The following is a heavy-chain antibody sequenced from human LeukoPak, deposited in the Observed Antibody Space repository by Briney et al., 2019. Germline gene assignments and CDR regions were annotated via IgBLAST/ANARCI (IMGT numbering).Heavy chain of an antibody. D-gene: IGHD2-2*01. V-gene: IGHV1-18*01. Sequence: ASVKVSCKASGYTFTSYGISWVRQAPGQGLEWMGWISAYNGNTHYAQKLQGRVTMTTDTSTSTAYMELRSLRSDDTAVYYCAREVSPSLQYCSSTSCYGREYNWFDPWGQGTLVTVSS. CDR2: ISAYNGNT. CDR3: AREVSPSLQYCSSTSCYGREYNWFDP. J-gene: IGHJ5*02. CDR1: GYTFTSYG.